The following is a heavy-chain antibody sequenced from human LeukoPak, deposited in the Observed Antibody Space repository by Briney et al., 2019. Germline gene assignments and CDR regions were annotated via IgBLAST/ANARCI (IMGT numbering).Heavy chain of an antibody. CDR2: ISGSGGST. CDR1: GFTVSSNY. Sequence: GGSLRLSCAASGFTVSSNYMSWVRQAPGKGLEWVSAISGSGGSTYYADSVKGRFTISRDNSKNTLYLQMNSLRAEDTAVYYCAKESPYYDILTGLDYWGQGTLVTVSS. J-gene: IGHJ4*02. V-gene: IGHV3-23*01. D-gene: IGHD3-9*01. CDR3: AKESPYYDILTGLDY.